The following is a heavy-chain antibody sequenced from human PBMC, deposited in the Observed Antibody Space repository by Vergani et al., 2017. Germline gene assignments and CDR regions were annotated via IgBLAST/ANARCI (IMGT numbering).Heavy chain of an antibody. CDR3: ARSVSAAELDY. CDR1: GDSFSSSNYY. V-gene: IGHV4-39*07. CDR2: IYYSGST. J-gene: IGHJ4*02. Sequence: QLQLQESGPGLVKPSETLSLTCTVSGDSFSSSNYYWGWIRQPPGKGLEWIGSIYYSGSTNYNPSLKSRVTISVDTSKNQFSLKLSSVTAADTAVYYCARSVSAAELDYWGQGTLVTVSS. D-gene: IGHD6-13*01.